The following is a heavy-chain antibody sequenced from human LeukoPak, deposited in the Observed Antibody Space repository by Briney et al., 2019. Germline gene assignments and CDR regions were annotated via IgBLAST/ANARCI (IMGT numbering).Heavy chain of an antibody. CDR2: INPNGGGT. CDR1: GYTFTGYY. D-gene: IGHD6-19*01. J-gene: IGHJ4*02. CDR3: ARPPYSSGWTQYFFDY. V-gene: IGHV1-2*02. Sequence: ASVKVSCKASGYTFTGYYIHWVRQAPGQGLEWMAWINPNGGGTNYAQKFQGRVTMTRDTSISTAYMELSRLTSDDTAVYYCARPPYSSGWTQYFFDYWGQGTLVTVSS.